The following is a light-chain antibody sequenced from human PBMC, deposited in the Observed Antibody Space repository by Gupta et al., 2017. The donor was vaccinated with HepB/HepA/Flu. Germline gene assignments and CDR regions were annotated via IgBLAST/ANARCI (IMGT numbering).Light chain of an antibody. J-gene: IGLJ3*02. CDR3: CAYAGSGTFV. V-gene: IGLV2-23*02. CDR2: EVY. CDR1: SSDIGTYNL. Sequence: QSALTQPASVSGSPGQSITISCTGTSSDIGTYNLVSWYQQYPGKAPKLVIYEVYRRPSGVSDRFSGSESGNTASLTISGLQAEDEPDYHCCAYAGSGTFVFGGGTKLTGL.